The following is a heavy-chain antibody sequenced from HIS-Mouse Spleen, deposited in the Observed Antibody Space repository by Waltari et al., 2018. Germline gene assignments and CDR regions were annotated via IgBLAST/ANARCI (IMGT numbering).Heavy chain of an antibody. V-gene: IGHV3-30-3*01. D-gene: IGHD1-26*01. J-gene: IGHJ4*02. CDR1: GFTFSSYA. CDR2: ISYDGSNK. CDR3: ARVISGSYSLFDY. Sequence: QVQLVESGGGVVQPGRSLRLSCAASGFTFSSYAMHWVRQAPGTGLEWVAVISYDGSNKYYADSVKGRFTISRDNSKNTLYLQMNSLRAEDTAVYYCARVISGSYSLFDYWGQGTLVTVSS.